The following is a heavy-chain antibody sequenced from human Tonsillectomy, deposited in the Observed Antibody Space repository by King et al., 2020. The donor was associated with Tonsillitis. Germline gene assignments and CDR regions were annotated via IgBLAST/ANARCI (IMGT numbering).Heavy chain of an antibody. D-gene: IGHD6-13*01. CDR2: IHYSGST. V-gene: IGHV4-31*03. J-gene: IGHJ4*02. CDR1: GGSISSGGYY. Sequence: QLQESGPGLVKPSQTLSLTCTVSGGSISSGGYYWSWIRQHPGKGLEWIGYIHYSGSTFYNPSLKSRVTMSVDTSKNQFSLKLRSVTDADTAGYYCAGGGDISAAGRFDCWGQGTLVTVSS. CDR3: AGGGDISAAGRFDC.